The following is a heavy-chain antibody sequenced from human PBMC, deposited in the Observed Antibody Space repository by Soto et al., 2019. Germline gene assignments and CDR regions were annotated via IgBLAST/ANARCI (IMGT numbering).Heavy chain of an antibody. D-gene: IGHD2-2*01. J-gene: IGHJ4*02. CDR1: GFAFSAYG. V-gene: IGHV3-30*18. Sequence: GGSLRLSCTASGFAFSAYGMHWVRQAPGKGLEWVTLISDDGSNRYYADSVKGRFTISRDNSKNTLYLQMNNLRAEDTAVYYCAKVRGRGSSISCLDYWGQGTQVTVSS. CDR3: AKVRGRGSSISCLDY. CDR2: ISDDGSNR.